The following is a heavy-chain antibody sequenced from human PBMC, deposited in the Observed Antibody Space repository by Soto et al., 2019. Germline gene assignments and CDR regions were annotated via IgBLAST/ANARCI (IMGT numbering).Heavy chain of an antibody. Sequence: EGQLMESGGGVVQPGGSLRLSCSASGFVVSANYMSWVRQTPGKGLEWVSVIYSGGNTYYADSVKGRFTISRDNSRNILYLQMNSLRVEDSAVYYCAGHDWFDPWGQGTLVTVSS. CDR1: GFVVSANY. CDR2: IYSGGNT. CDR3: AGHDWFDP. J-gene: IGHJ5*02. V-gene: IGHV3-66*04.